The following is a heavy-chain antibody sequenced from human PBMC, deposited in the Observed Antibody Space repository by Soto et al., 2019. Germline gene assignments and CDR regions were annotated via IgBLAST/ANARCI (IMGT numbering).Heavy chain of an antibody. J-gene: IGHJ4*02. CDR2: IWYDGSNK. V-gene: IGHV3-33*01. Sequence: GSLRLSCAASGFTFSSYGMHWVRQAPGKGLEWVAVIWYDGSNKYYADSVKGRFTISRDNSKNTLYLQMNSLRAEDTAVYYCARSISYYYDSSGYYYYDRDLDYWGQGTLVTVSS. CDR3: ARSISYYYDSSGYYYYDRDLDY. D-gene: IGHD3-22*01. CDR1: GFTFSSYG.